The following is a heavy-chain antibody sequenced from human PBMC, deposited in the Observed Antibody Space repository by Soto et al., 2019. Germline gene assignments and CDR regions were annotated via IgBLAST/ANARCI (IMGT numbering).Heavy chain of an antibody. D-gene: IGHD6-13*01. Sequence: QVQLVQSGAEVKKPGSSVKVSCKASGGTFSSYTISWVRQAPGQGLEWMGRIIPILGIANYAQKLQGRVTITADKSTTPADMELSSLRSEDTAVYYWARGTAGPFDYWGQGTLVTVSS. CDR3: ARGTAGPFDY. CDR2: IIPILGIA. V-gene: IGHV1-69*02. J-gene: IGHJ4*02. CDR1: GGTFSSYT.